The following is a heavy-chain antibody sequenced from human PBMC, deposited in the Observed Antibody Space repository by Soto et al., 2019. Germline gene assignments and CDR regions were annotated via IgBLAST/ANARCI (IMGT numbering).Heavy chain of an antibody. CDR1: GFTFSDYY. D-gene: IGHD2-15*01. CDR2: ISSSGSTI. V-gene: IGHV3-11*01. J-gene: IGHJ4*02. CDR3: ARFRRYGSGRPFDY. Sequence: GGSLRLSCAASGFTFSDYYMSWIRQAPGKGLEWVSYISSSGSTIYYADSVKGRFTISRDNAKNSLYLQMTNMDPVDTATYYCARFRRYGSGRPFDYWGQGTLVTVSS.